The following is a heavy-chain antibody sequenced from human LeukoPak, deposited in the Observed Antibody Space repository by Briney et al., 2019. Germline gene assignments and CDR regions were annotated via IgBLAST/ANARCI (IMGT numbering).Heavy chain of an antibody. CDR3: ANLSGSGSFLPFDY. D-gene: IGHD3-10*01. J-gene: IGHJ4*02. CDR1: GFTFSSYA. V-gene: IGHV3-23*01. Sequence: PGGSLSLSCAASGFTFSSYAMSWVRQPPGKGLEWVSAISGSGGSTYYADSVKGRFTISRANSTNTLYLQMTRIRAEDTAVYYCANLSGSGSFLPFDYWGQGTLVTVSS. CDR2: ISGSGGST.